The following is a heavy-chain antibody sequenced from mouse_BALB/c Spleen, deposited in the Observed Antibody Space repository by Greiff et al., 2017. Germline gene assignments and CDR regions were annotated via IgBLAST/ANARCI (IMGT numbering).Heavy chain of an antibody. CDR2: LYPGNSDT. CDR1: GYTFTSYW. CDR3: TRGGLYYAMDY. J-gene: IGHJ4*01. D-gene: IGHD6-2*01. V-gene: IGHV1-5*01. Sequence: EVQLQQSGTVLARPGASVKMSCKASGYTFTSYWMHWVKQRPGQGLEWIGALYPGNSDTSYNQKFKGKAKLTAVTSTSTADMELSSLTNEDSAVYYCTRGGLYYAMDYWGQGTSVTVSS.